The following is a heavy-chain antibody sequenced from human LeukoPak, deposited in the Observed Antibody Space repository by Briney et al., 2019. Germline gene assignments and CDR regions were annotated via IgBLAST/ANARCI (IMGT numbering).Heavy chain of an antibody. CDR1: GGSISSGGYS. J-gene: IGHJ6*02. D-gene: IGHD3-16*02. CDR2: IYHSGST. Sequence: SETLSLTCAVSGGSISSGGYSWSWIRQPPGKGLEWIGYIYHSGSTYYNPSLKSRVTISVDRSKNQFSLKLSSVTAADTAVYYCARLGMITFGGVIDPYYYYGMDVWGQGTTVTVSS. CDR3: ARLGMITFGGVIDPYYYYGMDV. V-gene: IGHV4-30-2*02.